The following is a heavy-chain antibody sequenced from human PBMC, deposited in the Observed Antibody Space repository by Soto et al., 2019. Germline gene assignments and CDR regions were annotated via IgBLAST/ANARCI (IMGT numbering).Heavy chain of an antibody. CDR1: GFTFSSYG. D-gene: IGHD5-12*01. Sequence: QVQLVESGGGVVQPGRSLRLSCAASGFTFSSYGMHWVRQAPGKGLEWVALVWYDGGNKYYADSVKGRFTISRDNSKKTVYLQMNSLSDVETGVYYSVRVARFSANDYVYDYGMDVWGQGTTVNVSS. J-gene: IGHJ6*01. CDR3: VRVARFSANDYVYDYGMDV. CDR2: VWYDGGNK. V-gene: IGHV3-33*01.